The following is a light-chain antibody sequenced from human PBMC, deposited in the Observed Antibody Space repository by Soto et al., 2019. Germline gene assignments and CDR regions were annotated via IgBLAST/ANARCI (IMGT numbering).Light chain of an antibody. J-gene: IGKJ4*01. CDR2: DAS. V-gene: IGKV3-11*02. CDR3: QQRSNWPPLT. Sequence: EIVVTQSPATLSLSPGERATLSCRTSQSVGSYVAWYQKKPGQAPRLLIYDASNRATGIPARFSGSGSGRDFTLTINILEPEDFVVYYCQQRSNWPPLTFGGGTKVEMK. CDR1: QSVGSY.